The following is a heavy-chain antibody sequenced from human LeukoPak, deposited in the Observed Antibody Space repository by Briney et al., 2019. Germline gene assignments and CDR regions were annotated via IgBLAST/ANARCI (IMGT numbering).Heavy chain of an antibody. CDR1: GGSFTDYF. D-gene: IGHD3-22*01. CDR2: INDYSGNT. CDR3: TRGRIAKIVVVHSFQYGMDV. J-gene: IGHJ6*02. Sequence: SETLSLTCDVFGGSFTDYFWTWIRQSPGKGLEWIGEINDYSGNTNYNPSLKSRFSISREKSKNQFSLELRSVTAADTAVYYCTRGRIAKIVVVHSFQYGMDVWGQGTTVTVSS. V-gene: IGHV4-34*01.